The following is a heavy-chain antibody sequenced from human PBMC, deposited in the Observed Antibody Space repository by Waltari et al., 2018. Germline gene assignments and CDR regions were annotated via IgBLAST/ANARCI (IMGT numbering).Heavy chain of an antibody. D-gene: IGHD3-3*01. Sequence: QVQLQQWGAGLLKTSETLSLTCAVYGGSFSGYYWSWIRQPPGKGLEWIGEINHSGSINYNPSLTSRVTISVDMSKNQFSLKLSSVTAADTAVYYCAREDNDFWSGYPYFDYWGQGTLVTVSS. CDR3: AREDNDFWSGYPYFDY. CDR2: INHSGSI. V-gene: IGHV4-34*01. CDR1: GGSFSGYY. J-gene: IGHJ4*02.